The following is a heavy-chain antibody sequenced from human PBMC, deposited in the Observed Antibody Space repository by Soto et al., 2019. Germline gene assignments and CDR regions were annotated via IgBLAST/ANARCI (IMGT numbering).Heavy chain of an antibody. CDR2: INHSGST. CDR1: GGSFSGYY. V-gene: IGHV4-34*01. J-gene: IGHJ6*03. CDR3: ARGPRVTTIRRYYYYYMDV. D-gene: IGHD4-4*01. Sequence: QVQLQQWGAGLLKPSETLSLTCAVYGGSFSGYYWSWIRQPPGKGLEWIGEINHSGSTNYHPSLKRRVTISVDTSKNQFSLKLSSVTAADTAVYYCARGPRVTTIRRYYYYYMDVWGKGTTVTVSS.